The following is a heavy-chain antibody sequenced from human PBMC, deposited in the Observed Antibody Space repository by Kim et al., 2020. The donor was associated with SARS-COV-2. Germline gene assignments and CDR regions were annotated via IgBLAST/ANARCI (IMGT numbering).Heavy chain of an antibody. CDR1: GYTLTELS. CDR3: ATALPYDSSGYMDFRWFDP. J-gene: IGHJ5*02. CDR2: FDPEDGET. V-gene: IGHV1-24*01. Sequence: ASVKVSCKVSGYTLTELSMHWVRQAPGKGLEWMGGFDPEDGETIYAQKFQGRVTMTEDTSTDTAYMELSSLRSEDTAVYYCATALPYDSSGYMDFRWFDPWGQGTLVTVSS. D-gene: IGHD3-22*01.